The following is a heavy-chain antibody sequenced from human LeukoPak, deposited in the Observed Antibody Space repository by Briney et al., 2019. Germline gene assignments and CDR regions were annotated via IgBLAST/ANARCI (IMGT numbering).Heavy chain of an antibody. J-gene: IGHJ5*02. D-gene: IGHD3-10*01. V-gene: IGHV1-2*02. CDR1: GYTFTGYY. CDR2: INPNSSGT. CDR3: ASDRNGGSGSYYNKYNWFDP. Sequence: GASVKVSCKASGYTFTGYYIHWVRQAPGQGLEWMGWINPNSSGTYYAQKFQGRVTITADESTSTAYMELSSLRSEDTAVYYCASDRNGGSGSYYNKYNWFDPWGQGTLVTVSS.